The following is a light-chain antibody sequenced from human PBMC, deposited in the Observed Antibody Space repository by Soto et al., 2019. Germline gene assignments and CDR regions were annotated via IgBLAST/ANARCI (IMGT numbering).Light chain of an antibody. CDR1: XXXXGXYNY. J-gene: IGLJ2*01. CDR2: DVS. Sequence: QSALTQPASVSGSPGQSIXXXXXXXXXXXGXYNYVSRYQQHPGKAPKLMIYDVSNRPSGVSNRFSGSRSGNTASLTISGLQAEDEAHYYCSSYTXXTTLVVFGGGTKVTVL. V-gene: IGLV2-14*03. CDR3: SSYTXXTTLVV.